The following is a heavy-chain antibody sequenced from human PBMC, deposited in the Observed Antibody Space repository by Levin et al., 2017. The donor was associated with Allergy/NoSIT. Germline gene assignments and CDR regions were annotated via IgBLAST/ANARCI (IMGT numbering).Heavy chain of an antibody. Sequence: GGSLRLSCAASGFSFSGYNMNWVRQATGKGLEWVASISSNSVYIFYADSLKGRFTISRDNAKNSLYLQINSLRAEDSALYYCASGGSGWPFDNWGQGTLVTVSS. CDR2: ISSNSVYI. V-gene: IGHV3-21*01. CDR1: GFSFSGYN. CDR3: ASGGSGWPFDN. J-gene: IGHJ4*02. D-gene: IGHD6-19*01.